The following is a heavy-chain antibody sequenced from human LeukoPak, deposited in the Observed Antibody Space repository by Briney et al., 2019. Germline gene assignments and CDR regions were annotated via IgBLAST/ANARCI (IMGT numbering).Heavy chain of an antibody. D-gene: IGHD6-13*01. CDR2: IYYSGST. CDR1: GGSISSYY. V-gene: IGHV4-59*01. CDR3: ARDRDRAAATHYGMDV. Sequence: SETLSLTCTVSGGSISSYYWSWIRQPPGKGLEWIGYIYYSGSTNYNPSLKSRVTISVDTSKNQFSLKLSSVTAADTAVYYCARDRDRAAATHYGMDVWGQGTMATVSS. J-gene: IGHJ6*02.